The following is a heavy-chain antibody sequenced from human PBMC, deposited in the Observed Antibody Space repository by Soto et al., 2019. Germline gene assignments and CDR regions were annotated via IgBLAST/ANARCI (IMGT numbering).Heavy chain of an antibody. CDR2: ISYDGSNK. D-gene: IGHD3-22*01. V-gene: IGHV3-30-3*01. CDR3: ARDMRITMIVVVMKSYYYGMDV. CDR1: GFTFSSYA. J-gene: IGHJ6*02. Sequence: TGGSLRLSCAASGFTFSSYAMHWVRQAPGKGLEWVAVISYDGSNKYYADSVKGRFTISRDNSKNTLYLQMNSLRAEDTAVYYCARDMRITMIVVVMKSYYYGMDVWGQGTTVTVSS.